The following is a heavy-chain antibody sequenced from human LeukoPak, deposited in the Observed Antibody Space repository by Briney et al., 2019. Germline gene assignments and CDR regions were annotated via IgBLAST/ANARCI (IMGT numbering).Heavy chain of an antibody. CDR2: ISYDGSNK. V-gene: IGHV3-30*04. Sequence: AGGSLRLSCAASGFTFSSYAMHWVRQAPGKGLEWVAVISYDGSNKYYADSVKGRFTISRDNSKNTLYLQMNSLRAEDTAVYYCARGSEPGWLPDYWGQGTLVTVSS. J-gene: IGHJ4*02. CDR1: GFTFSSYA. CDR3: ARGSEPGWLPDY. D-gene: IGHD6-19*01.